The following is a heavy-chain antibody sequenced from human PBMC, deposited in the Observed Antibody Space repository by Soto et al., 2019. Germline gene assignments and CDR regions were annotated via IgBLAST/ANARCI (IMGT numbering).Heavy chain of an antibody. CDR1: GFTFSSYW. Sequence: GGSLRLSCAASGFTFSSYWMSWVRQAPGKGLEWVANIKQDGSEKYYVDSVKGRFTISRDNAKNSLYLQMNSLRAEDTAVYYCARENYGDYSYFDYWGQGTLVTVSS. V-gene: IGHV3-7*01. J-gene: IGHJ4*02. CDR3: ARENYGDYSYFDY. D-gene: IGHD4-17*01. CDR2: IKQDGSEK.